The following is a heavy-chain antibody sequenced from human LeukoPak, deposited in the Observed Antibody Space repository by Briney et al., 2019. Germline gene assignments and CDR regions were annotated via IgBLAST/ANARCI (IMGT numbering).Heavy chain of an antibody. CDR2: INPNSGGT. CDR1: GYTFTEYY. V-gene: IGHV1-2*06. J-gene: IGHJ4*02. Sequence: ASVKVSCKASGYTFTEYYMHWVRQAPGQGLKWMGRINPNSGGTNYAQKFQGRVTMTRDTSISTAYMELSRLRSDDTAVYYCASLPTYYYDSSGYYTDYWGQGTLVTVSS. CDR3: ASLPTYYYDSSGYYTDY. D-gene: IGHD3-22*01.